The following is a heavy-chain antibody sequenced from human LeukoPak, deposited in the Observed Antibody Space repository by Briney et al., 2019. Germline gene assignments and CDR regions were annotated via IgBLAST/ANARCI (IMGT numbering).Heavy chain of an antibody. V-gene: IGHV4-59*01. CDR1: GGSISSYY. D-gene: IGHD3-10*01. Sequence: ASETLSLTCTVSGGSISSYYWSWIRQPPGKGLEWIGYIYYSGSTNYNPSLKSRVTISVDTSKNQFSLKLSSVTAADTAVYYCAREGFDGSGNYWDVWGKGTAVTISS. CDR3: AREGFDGSGNYWDV. J-gene: IGHJ6*04. CDR2: IYYSGST.